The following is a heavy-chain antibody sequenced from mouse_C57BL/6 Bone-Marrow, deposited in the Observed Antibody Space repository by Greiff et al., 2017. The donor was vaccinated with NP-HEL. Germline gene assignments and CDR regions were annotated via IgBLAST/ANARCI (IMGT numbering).Heavy chain of an antibody. V-gene: IGHV7-1*01. CDR3: AIDALDWYFDV. CDR2: SRNKANDYTT. Sequence: EVMLVESGGGLVQSGRSLRLSCATSGFTFSDFYMEWVRQAPGKGLEWIAASRNKANDYTTEYSASVKGRFIVSRDTSKSILYLQMSALRAEDTAIYYCAIDALDWYFDVWGTGTTVTVSS. CDR1: GFTFSDFY. J-gene: IGHJ1*03.